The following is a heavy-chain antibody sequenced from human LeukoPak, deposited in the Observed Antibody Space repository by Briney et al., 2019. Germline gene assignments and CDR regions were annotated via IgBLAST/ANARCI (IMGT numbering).Heavy chain of an antibody. V-gene: IGHV4-34*01. CDR2: INHSGGT. D-gene: IGHD3-10*01. CDR1: GGSFSGYY. J-gene: IGHJ4*02. CDR3: ARDDYYGSGNYYNHHFDY. Sequence: PSETLSLTCAVYGGSFSGYYWSWIRQPPGKGLEWIGEINHSGGTNYSPSLKSRVTISVDTSKNQFSLRLSSVTAADTAVYYCARDDYYGSGNYYNHHFDYWGQGTLVTVSS.